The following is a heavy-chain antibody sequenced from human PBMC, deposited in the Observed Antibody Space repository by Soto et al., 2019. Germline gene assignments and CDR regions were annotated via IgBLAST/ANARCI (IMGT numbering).Heavy chain of an antibody. J-gene: IGHJ4*02. CDR1: GFTFNKYA. Sequence: DVLLSASGGGLVHPGGSLRVSCAASGFTFNKYAMNWVRQIPGKGLEWVSSISGNAGSTWYADSVKGRFTISRDNSQGTVSLQMSSLRADDTAIYYCAKGIHVMVVPGTAYFDSWGRGTLVTVSS. D-gene: IGHD2-21*02. V-gene: IGHV3-23*01. CDR2: ISGNAGST. CDR3: AKGIHVMVVPGTAYFDS.